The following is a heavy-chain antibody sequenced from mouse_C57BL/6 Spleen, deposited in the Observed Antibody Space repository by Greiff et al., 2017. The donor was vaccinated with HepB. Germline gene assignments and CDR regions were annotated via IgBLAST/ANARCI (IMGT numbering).Heavy chain of an antibody. CDR3: ARGGDGYYDY. CDR2: IYPGDGDT. V-gene: IGHV1-80*01. Sequence: VKLVESGAELVKPGASVKISCKASGYAFSSYWMNWVKQRPGKGLEWIGQIYPGDGDTNYNGKFKGKATLTADKSSSTAYMQLSSLTSEDSAVYFCARGGDGYYDYWGQGTTLTVSS. CDR1: GYAFSSYW. D-gene: IGHD2-3*01. J-gene: IGHJ2*01.